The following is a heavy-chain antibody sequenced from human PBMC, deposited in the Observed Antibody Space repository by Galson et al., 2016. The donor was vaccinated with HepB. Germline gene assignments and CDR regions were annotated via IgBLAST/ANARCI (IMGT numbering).Heavy chain of an antibody. Sequence: SLRLSCAASGFTFSSYEMLWVRQAPGKGLEWLSYIKPSGNTIYYADSMKGRFTISRDNAENSLYLQMNSLKVEDTAIYYCARGGFCGVNCHSTLLDYWGQGSLVTVSS. J-gene: IGHJ4*02. V-gene: IGHV3-48*03. D-gene: IGHD2-15*01. CDR3: ARGGFCGVNCHSTLLDY. CDR2: IKPSGNTI. CDR1: GFTFSSYE.